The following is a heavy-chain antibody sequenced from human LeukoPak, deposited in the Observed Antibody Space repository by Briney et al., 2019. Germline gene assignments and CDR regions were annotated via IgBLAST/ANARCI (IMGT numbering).Heavy chain of an antibody. V-gene: IGHV3-21*01. Sequence: PGGSLRLSCAASGFTVSSYRMNWVRQAPGKGLEWVSSISTSSSYKYYADSVKGRFTISRDNAKNSLYLQMNSLRAEDTAVYYCARAYYYDSSGDDAFDIWGQGTMVIVSS. CDR3: ARAYYYDSSGDDAFDI. CDR1: GFTVSSYR. CDR2: ISTSSSYK. D-gene: IGHD3-22*01. J-gene: IGHJ3*02.